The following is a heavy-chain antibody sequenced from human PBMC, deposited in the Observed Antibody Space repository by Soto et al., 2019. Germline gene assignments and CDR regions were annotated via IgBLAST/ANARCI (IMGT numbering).Heavy chain of an antibody. CDR3: ARDAQGVFLHS. V-gene: IGHV1-18*01. D-gene: IGHD3-16*01. J-gene: IGHJ4*02. Sequence: QVQLVQSGAEVKKPGASVKVSCKASGYTFTSYGISWVRQAPGQGLEWMGWISAYNGNTNYAQKLQGRVTMTTDTATGTAYMKLRSLRSDGTAVYYCARDAQGVFLHSWGQGTLVTVSS. CDR1: GYTFTSYG. CDR2: ISAYNGNT.